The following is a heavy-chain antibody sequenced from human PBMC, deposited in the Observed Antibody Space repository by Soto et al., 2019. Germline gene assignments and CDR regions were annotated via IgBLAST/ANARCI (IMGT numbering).Heavy chain of an antibody. D-gene: IGHD2-15*01. J-gene: IGHJ3*01. CDR2: IIPIFATA. V-gene: IGHV1-69*13. Sequence: GASVKVSCKASGGTFSSYAISWVRQAPGQGLEWMGGIIPIFATANYAQKFQGRVMITVDESTSTAYMELSSLRSEDTAVYYCARVGLRMGDAFDVWGQGTMVTVSS. CDR1: GGTFSSYA. CDR3: ARVGLRMGDAFDV.